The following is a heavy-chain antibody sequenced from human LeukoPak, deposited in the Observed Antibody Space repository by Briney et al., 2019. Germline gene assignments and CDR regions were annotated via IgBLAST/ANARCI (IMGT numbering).Heavy chain of an antibody. J-gene: IGHJ2*01. CDR2: IYYTGTS. CDR3: ARVYYSSSYDYWYFDL. V-gene: IGHV4-39*07. CDR1: GGSISSSPYS. D-gene: IGHD6-13*01. Sequence: SETLSLTCTVSGGSISSSPYSWAWIRQPPGKGLEWIGSIYYTGTSFYKVSLKSRVSISVDTSKNQFSLKLSSVTAADTAVYYCARVYYSSSYDYWYFDLWGRGTLVTVSS.